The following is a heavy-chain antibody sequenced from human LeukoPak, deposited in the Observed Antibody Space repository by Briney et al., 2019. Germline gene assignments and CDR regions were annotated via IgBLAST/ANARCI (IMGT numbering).Heavy chain of an antibody. CDR2: SSSSSSTI. CDR3: ARDSQYCSGGSCYLFYYYYYMDV. V-gene: IGHV3-48*01. Sequence: GGSLRLSCAASGFTFSSYSMNWVRQAPGKGLEWVSYSSSSSSTIYYADSVKGRFTISRDNAKNSLYLQMNSLRAEDTAVYYCARDSQYCSGGSCYLFYYYYYMDVWGKGTTVTVSS. CDR1: GFTFSSYS. D-gene: IGHD2-15*01. J-gene: IGHJ6*03.